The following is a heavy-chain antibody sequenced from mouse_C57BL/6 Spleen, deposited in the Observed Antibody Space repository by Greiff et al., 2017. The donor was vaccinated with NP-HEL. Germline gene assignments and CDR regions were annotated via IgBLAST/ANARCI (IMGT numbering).Heavy chain of an antibody. J-gene: IGHJ2*01. D-gene: IGHD2-3*01. CDR1: GFTFSSYA. Sequence: EVKLMESGGGLVKPGGSLKLSCAASGFTFSSYAMSWVRQTPEKRLEWVATISDGGSYTYYPDNVKGRFTISRDNAKNNLYLQMSHLKSEDTAMYYCARAVDGYSYFDYWGQGTTLTVSS. CDR3: ARAVDGYSYFDY. CDR2: ISDGGSYT. V-gene: IGHV5-4*03.